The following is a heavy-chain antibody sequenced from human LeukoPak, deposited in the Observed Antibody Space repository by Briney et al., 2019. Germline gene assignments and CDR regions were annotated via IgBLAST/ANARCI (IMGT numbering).Heavy chain of an antibody. D-gene: IGHD2-2*01. CDR3: ARERGDIVVVPAAILSPFDP. Sequence: GASVTVSFKASGYTFTVYYMHWVRQAPGQGLEWMGWINPNSGGTNYAQKFQGRVTMTRDTSISTAYMELSRLRSDDTAVYYCARERGDIVVVPAAILSPFDPWGQGTLVTVSS. V-gene: IGHV1-2*02. J-gene: IGHJ5*02. CDR1: GYTFTVYY. CDR2: INPNSGGT.